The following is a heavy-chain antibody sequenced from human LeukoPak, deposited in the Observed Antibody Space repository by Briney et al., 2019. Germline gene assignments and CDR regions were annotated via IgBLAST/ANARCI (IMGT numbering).Heavy chain of an antibody. Sequence: PGGSLRLSCEALGFTFSTYGMHGGGQAPGKGLEWGAVISSDGSNKYYADSVKGRFTISRDNFKNPLYLQMNSLRADDTAVYYCAKEDYGDHPIDYWGRGTLVTVS. V-gene: IGHV3-30*18. CDR3: AKEDYGDHPIDY. D-gene: IGHD4-17*01. J-gene: IGHJ4*02. CDR2: ISSDGSNK. CDR1: GFTFSTYG.